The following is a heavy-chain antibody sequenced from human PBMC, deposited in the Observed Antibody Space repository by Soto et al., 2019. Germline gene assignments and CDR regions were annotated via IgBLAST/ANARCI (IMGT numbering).Heavy chain of an antibody. Sequence: PSETLSLTCTVSGGSISSYYWSWIRQPPGKGLEWIGYIYYSGSTNYNPSLKSRLTISVDTSKNQFSLKLSSVTAADTAVYYCARRTAAAGGWFDSWGQGTLVNVSS. V-gene: IGHV4-59*01. D-gene: IGHD6-13*01. CDR3: ARRTAAAGGWFDS. CDR2: IYYSGST. CDR1: GGSISSYY. J-gene: IGHJ5*01.